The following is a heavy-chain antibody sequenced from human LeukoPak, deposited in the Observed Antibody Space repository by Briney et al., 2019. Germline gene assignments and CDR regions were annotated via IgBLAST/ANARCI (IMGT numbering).Heavy chain of an antibody. CDR2: IYYSGST. J-gene: IGHJ6*03. Sequence: SETLSLTCIVSGYSISSGYYWGWIRQPPGKGLEWIGSIYYSGSTYYNPSLKSRVTISVDTSKNQFSLKLSSVTAADTAVYYCARESSSWYLYYYYYMDVWGKGTTVTVSS. CDR1: GYSISSGYY. CDR3: ARESSSWYLYYYYYMDV. V-gene: IGHV4-38-2*02. D-gene: IGHD6-13*01.